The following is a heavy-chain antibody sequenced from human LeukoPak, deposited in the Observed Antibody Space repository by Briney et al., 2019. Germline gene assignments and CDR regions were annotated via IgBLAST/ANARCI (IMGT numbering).Heavy chain of an antibody. CDR2: TYYRSKWYN. D-gene: IGHD6-13*01. CDR3: ARVSLSLLKQQLPRRPFDY. CDR1: GDSVSSNSAA. Sequence: TSQTLSLTCAISGDSVSSNSAAWNWIRQSPSRGLEWLGRTYYRSKWYNDYAVSVKSRITINPDTSKNQFSLQLNSVTPEDTALYYCARVSLSLLKQQLPRRPFDYWGQGNLVTVSS. V-gene: IGHV6-1*01. J-gene: IGHJ4*02.